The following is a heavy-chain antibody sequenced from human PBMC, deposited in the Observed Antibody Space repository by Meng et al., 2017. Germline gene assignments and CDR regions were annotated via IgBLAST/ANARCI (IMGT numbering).Heavy chain of an antibody. V-gene: IGHV3-20*04. CDR3: ARFYFGYSYGPHHFDY. CDR2: INWNGGST. J-gene: IGHJ4*02. CDR1: GFTFDDYG. D-gene: IGHD5-18*01. Sequence: GESLKISCAASGFTFDDYGMSWVRQAPGKGLEWVSGINWNGGSTGYADSVKGRFTISRDNAKNSLYLQMNSLRAEDTALYYCARFYFGYSYGPHHFDYWGQGTLVTGSS.